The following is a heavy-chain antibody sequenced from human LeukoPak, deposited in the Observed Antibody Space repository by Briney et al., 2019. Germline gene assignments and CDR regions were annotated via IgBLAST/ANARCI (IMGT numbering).Heavy chain of an antibody. CDR1: GYTFTSYG. CDR2: ISAYNGNT. J-gene: IGHJ4*02. V-gene: IGHV1-18*01. CDR3: ARVREYSSGCYFDS. Sequence: GASVKVSCKASGYTFTSYGISWVRQAPGQGLEWMGWISAYNGNTNYAQKFQGRVTMTRDTSIKTGYMELSRLRSDDTAMYYCARVREYSSGCYFDSWGQGTLVTVSS. D-gene: IGHD6-19*01.